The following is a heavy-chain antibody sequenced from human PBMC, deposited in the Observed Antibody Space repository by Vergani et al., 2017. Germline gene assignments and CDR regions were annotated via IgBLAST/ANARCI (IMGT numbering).Heavy chain of an antibody. CDR2: ISSSSSYI. J-gene: IGHJ4*02. CDR3: ARESCSGGSCYFDY. V-gene: IGHV3-21*01. CDR1: GFTFSSYS. Sequence: EVQLVESGGGLVKPGGSLRLSCAASGFTFSSYSMNWVRQAPGKGLEWVSSISSSSSYIYYADSVKGRFTISRDNAKNSLYLQMNSLRAEDTAVYYCARESCSGGSCYFDYWGQGTLVTVSS. D-gene: IGHD2-15*01.